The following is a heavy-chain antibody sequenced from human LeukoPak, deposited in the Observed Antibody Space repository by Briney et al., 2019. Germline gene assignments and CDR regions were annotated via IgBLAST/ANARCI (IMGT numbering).Heavy chain of an antibody. CDR1: GFTFSTYG. D-gene: IGHD2-15*01. V-gene: IGHV3-30*02. J-gene: IGHJ4*02. CDR3: ARGAGVRSRGDGSIYPTPRY. Sequence: GGSLRLSCAASGFTFSTYGMHWVRQAPGKGLEWVAFIRYDGSNKYHADSVKGRFTISRDNSKNTLYLQMNSLRAEDTAVYYCARGAGVRSRGDGSIYPTPRYWGQGSLVTVSS. CDR2: IRYDGSNK.